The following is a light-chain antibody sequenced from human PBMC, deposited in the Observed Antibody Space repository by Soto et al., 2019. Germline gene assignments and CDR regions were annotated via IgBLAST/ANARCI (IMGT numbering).Light chain of an antibody. CDR1: QSISSW. CDR2: DAS. J-gene: IGKJ1*01. CDR3: QQYNSYRT. V-gene: IGKV1-5*01. Sequence: DIQMTQSPSTLSASVGDRVTITCRASQSISSWLAWYQQKPGKAPKLLIYDASSLESGVPSRFSGSGSGTEFPLPISSLQPDDFATYSCQQYNSYRTFGQGTKVEIK.